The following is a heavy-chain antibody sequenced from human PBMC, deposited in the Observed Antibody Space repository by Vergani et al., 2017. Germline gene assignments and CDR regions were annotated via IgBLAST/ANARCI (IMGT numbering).Heavy chain of an antibody. V-gene: IGHV4-31*03. CDR2: IYYSGST. CDR3: ARDSPYYXDSSGYSPRYYFDY. Sequence: QVQLQESGPGLVKPSQTLSLTCTVSGGSISSGGYYWSWIRQHPGKGLEWIGYIYYSGSTYYNPSLKSRVTISVDTSKNQFSLKLSSVTAADTAVYYCARDSPYYXDSSGYSPRYYFDYWGQGTLVTVSS. J-gene: IGHJ4*02. CDR1: GGSISSGGYY. D-gene: IGHD3-22*01.